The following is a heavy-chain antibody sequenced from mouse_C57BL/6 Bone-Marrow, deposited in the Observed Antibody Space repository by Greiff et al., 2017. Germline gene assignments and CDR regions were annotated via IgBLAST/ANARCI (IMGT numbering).Heavy chain of an antibody. D-gene: IGHD2-4*01. V-gene: IGHV1-69*01. CDR3: AIIYYDYGYYFDY. J-gene: IGHJ2*01. CDR1: GYTFTSYW. Sequence: VKLQQPGAELVMPGASVKLSCKASGYTFTSYWMHWVKQRPGQGLEWIGEIDPSDSYTNYNQKFKGKSTLTVDKSSSTAYMQLSSLTSEDSAVYYCAIIYYDYGYYFDYWGQGTTLTVSS. CDR2: IDPSDSYT.